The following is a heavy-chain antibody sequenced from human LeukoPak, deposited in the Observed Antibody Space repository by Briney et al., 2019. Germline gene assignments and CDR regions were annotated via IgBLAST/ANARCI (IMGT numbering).Heavy chain of an antibody. J-gene: IGHJ2*01. D-gene: IGHD5-12*01. CDR1: GGSFSGYY. CDR3: ARGPRRGYSGFDL. Sequence: SETLSLTCAVYGGSFSGYYWSWIRQPPGKGLEWSGEINHSGSTNYNPSLKSRVTISVDTSKNQFSLKLSSVTAADTAVYYCARGPRRGYSGFDLWGRGTLVTVSS. V-gene: IGHV4-34*01. CDR2: INHSGST.